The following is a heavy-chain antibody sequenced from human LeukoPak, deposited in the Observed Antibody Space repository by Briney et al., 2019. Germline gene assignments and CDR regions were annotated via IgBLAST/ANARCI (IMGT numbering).Heavy chain of an antibody. CDR3: ARDRSPRKYYGSGSYSEFDY. V-gene: IGHV1-2*06. D-gene: IGHD3-10*01. J-gene: IGHJ4*02. Sequence: GASVKVSCKASGYTFTGYYMHWVRQAPGQGLELMGRINPNSGGTNYAQKFQGRVTMTRDTSISTAYMELSRLRSDGTAVYYCARDRSPRKYYGSGSYSEFDYWGQGTLVTVSS. CDR2: INPNSGGT. CDR1: GYTFTGYY.